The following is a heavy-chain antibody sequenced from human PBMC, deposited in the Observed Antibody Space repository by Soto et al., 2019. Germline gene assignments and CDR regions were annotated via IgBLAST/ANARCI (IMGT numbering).Heavy chain of an antibody. V-gene: IGHV3-23*01. D-gene: IGHD2-8*01. CDR2: ISGSADST. J-gene: IGHJ6*02. Sequence: EVQLLESGGGLVQPGGSLRLSCAASGFTFSSFALNWVRQAPGKGLEWVSIISGSADSTFYADSVKGRFPISRDNSKNMLYLQINSLRAEDTAVYYCAKTRGAMIYAISVYGMDVWGQGTTVTVSS. CDR3: AKTRGAMIYAISVYGMDV. CDR1: GFTFSSFA.